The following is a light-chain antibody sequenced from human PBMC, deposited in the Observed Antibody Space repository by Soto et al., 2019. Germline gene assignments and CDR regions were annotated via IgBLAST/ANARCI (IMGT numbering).Light chain of an antibody. CDR3: QLYNSYPLT. CDR2: KAS. V-gene: IGKV1-5*03. CDR1: QSISSW. J-gene: IGKJ1*01. Sequence: DIQMTQSPSTLSASVGDRVTITCRASQSISSWLAWYQQKPGKAPKLLIYKASSLESGVPSRFSGSGSGTELTLTISILQPDDFATYYCQLYNSYPLTFGQGTKVEIK.